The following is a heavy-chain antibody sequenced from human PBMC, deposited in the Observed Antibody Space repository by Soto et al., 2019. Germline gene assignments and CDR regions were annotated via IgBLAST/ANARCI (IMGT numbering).Heavy chain of an antibody. CDR2: INHSGST. J-gene: IGHJ6*03. CDR1: GGSFSGYY. Sequence: SETLSLTCAVYGGSFSGYYWSWIRQPPGKGLEWIGEINHSGSTNYNPSLKSRVTISVDTSKNQFSLKLSSVTAADTAVYYCARGGVYYYMDVWGKGTTVTVSS. CDR3: ARGGVYYYMDV. V-gene: IGHV4-34*01. D-gene: IGHD2-8*01.